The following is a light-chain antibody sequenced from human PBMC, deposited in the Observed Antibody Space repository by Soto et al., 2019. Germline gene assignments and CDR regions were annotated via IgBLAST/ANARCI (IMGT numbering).Light chain of an antibody. CDR3: SSFRSSSTLYV. V-gene: IGLV2-14*01. CDR2: EVS. J-gene: IGLJ1*01. CDR1: SSDVGGYNY. Sequence: QSVLTQPASVSGSPGQSITISCTGTSSDVGGYNYVSWYQQHPGKAPKLMLYEVSNRPSGVSDRFSGSKSGNTASLTISGLQAEDEADYYCSSFRSSSTLYVFGTGTKVTVL.